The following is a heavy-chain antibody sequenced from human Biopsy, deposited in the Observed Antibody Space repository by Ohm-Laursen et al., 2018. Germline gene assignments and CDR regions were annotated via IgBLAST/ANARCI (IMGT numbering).Heavy chain of an antibody. CDR1: GVSISVDGYY. CDR3: ETFRASWDTTQGGDY. D-gene: IGHD1-26*01. CDR2: IYHSGTT. J-gene: IGHJ4*02. V-gene: IGHV4-31*03. Sequence: TLSLTCTVSGVSISVDGYYWAWIRQLPGKGLDWIGYIYHSGTTYYNPSLKSRLTMSVDTSKNEFSLRLRSVTSADAAVYFWETFRASWDTTQGGDYWGQGTLVTVSS.